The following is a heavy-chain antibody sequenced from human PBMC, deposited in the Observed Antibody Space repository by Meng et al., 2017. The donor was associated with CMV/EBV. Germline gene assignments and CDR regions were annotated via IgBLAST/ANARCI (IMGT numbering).Heavy chain of an antibody. Sequence: SGFTFEDDGMSWVRQGPGKGLEWVSGINWNGGSTGYADSVKGRFTISRDNAKNSLYLQTNSLRAEDTALYYCARREYSGSAVSLNYWGQGTLVTVSS. CDR3: ARREYSGSAVSLNY. CDR1: GFTFEDDG. D-gene: IGHD1-26*01. J-gene: IGHJ4*02. V-gene: IGHV3-20*03. CDR2: INWNGGST.